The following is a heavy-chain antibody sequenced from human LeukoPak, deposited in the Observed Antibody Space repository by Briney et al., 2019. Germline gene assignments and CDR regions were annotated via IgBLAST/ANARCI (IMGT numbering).Heavy chain of an antibody. CDR2: IHYSGTT. D-gene: IGHD3-10*01. CDR3: ARRYYFVSGSYYPFDF. J-gene: IGHJ4*02. V-gene: IGHV4-39*01. CDR1: GGSISDNDYS. Sequence: SETLSLTCNVSGGSISDNDYSWDWIRQPPGKGLEWMGCIHYSGTTYSNPSLKSRISISVDTSKSQFSLKLMSVTAADTAVYYCARRYYFVSGSYYPFDFWGQGTLVTVSS.